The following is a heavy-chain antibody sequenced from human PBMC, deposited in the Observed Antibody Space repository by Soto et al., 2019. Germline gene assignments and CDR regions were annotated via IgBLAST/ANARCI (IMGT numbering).Heavy chain of an antibody. CDR2: IYSGGST. J-gene: IGHJ3*02. CDR3: ARDSGERDAFDI. CDR1: GFTVSSNY. V-gene: IGHV3-66*02. Sequence: GGSLRLTCAASGFTVSSNYMSWVRQAPGKGLEWVSVIYSGGSTYYADSVKGRFTISRDNSKNTLYLQMNSLRAEDTAVYYCARDSGERDAFDIWGQGTMVTGSS. D-gene: IGHD7-27*01.